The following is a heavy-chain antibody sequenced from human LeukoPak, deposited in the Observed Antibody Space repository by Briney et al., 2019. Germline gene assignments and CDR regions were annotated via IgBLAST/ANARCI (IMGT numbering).Heavy chain of an antibody. CDR2: ISSGSSYI. CDR1: GFTFSAYS. J-gene: IGHJ4*02. CDR3: AIVGAVSYYFDY. V-gene: IGHV3-21*01. Sequence: PGGSLRLSCAASGFTFSAYSMSWVRQAPGKGLEWVSSISSGSSYIYYADSVKGRFTISRDNAKNSLYLQMNSLRAEDTALYYCAIVGAVSYYFDYWGQGTLVTVSS. D-gene: IGHD3-16*01.